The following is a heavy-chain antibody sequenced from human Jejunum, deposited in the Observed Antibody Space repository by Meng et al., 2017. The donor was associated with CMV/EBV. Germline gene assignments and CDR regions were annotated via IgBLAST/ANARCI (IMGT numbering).Heavy chain of an antibody. CDR1: FSLSTREVG. CDR3: AHRGYYYGSGSYYTT. V-gene: IGHV2-5*02. CDR2: IYWDDDK. Sequence: FSLSTREVGVGWIRQPPGEALEWLALIYWDDDKRYSPSLKSRLTITKDTSKNQVVLTLTNVDPVDTATYYCAHRGYYYGSGSYYTTWGQGTLVTVSS. J-gene: IGHJ5*02. D-gene: IGHD3-10*01.